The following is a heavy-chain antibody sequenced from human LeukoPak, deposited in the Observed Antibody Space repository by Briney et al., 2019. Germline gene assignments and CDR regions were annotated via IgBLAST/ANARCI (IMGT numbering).Heavy chain of an antibody. D-gene: IGHD6-13*01. CDR3: AKDLTGSSWTFDY. Sequence: GGSLRLSCAASGFTFSSYAMSWVRQAPGKGLEWVSAVSGSGANTYHADSVKGRFTISRDNSKNTLYLQMNSLRAEDTAVYYCAKDLTGSSWTFDYWGQATLVTVSS. CDR1: GFTFSSYA. V-gene: IGHV3-23*01. J-gene: IGHJ4*02. CDR2: VSGSGANT.